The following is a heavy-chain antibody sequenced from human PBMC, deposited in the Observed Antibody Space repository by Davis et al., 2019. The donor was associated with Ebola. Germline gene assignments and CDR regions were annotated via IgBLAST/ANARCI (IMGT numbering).Heavy chain of an antibody. Sequence: GGSLRLSCAASGFTFSSYWMSWVRQAPGKGLEWVANIKQDGSEKYYVDSVKGRFTISRDNAKNSLYLQMNSLRAEDTAVYYCARPIVGATTGCDYWGQGTLVTVSS. CDR1: GFTFSSYW. CDR2: IKQDGSEK. CDR3: ARPIVGATTGCDY. V-gene: IGHV3-7*01. D-gene: IGHD1-26*01. J-gene: IGHJ4*02.